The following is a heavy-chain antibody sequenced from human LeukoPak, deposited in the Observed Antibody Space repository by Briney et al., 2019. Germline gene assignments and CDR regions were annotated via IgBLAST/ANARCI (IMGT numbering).Heavy chain of an antibody. J-gene: IGHJ5*02. CDR1: GYSFTSYW. CDR3: ARLAVVAAYYRGGFDP. D-gene: IGHD2-15*01. V-gene: IGHV5-51*01. CDR2: IYPGDSDT. Sequence: GESLKISCKGSGYSFTSYWIGWVRQMPGKGLEWMGIIYPGDSDTRYSPSFQGQVTISADKSISTAYLQWSSLKASDTAMYYCARLAVVAAYYRGGFDPWGQGTLVTVSS.